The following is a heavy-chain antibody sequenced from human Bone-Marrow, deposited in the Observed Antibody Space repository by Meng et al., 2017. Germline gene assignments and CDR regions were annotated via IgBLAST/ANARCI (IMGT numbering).Heavy chain of an antibody. J-gene: IGHJ4*01. CDR2: IVVGSGNT. Sequence: KISCKASGFTFTSSAIQWVRQARGQRLEWIGWIVVGSGNTNYGQKFQERVTITRDMSTSTDYMELSSLRSDDTAVYYCARDDDISPDYWGQGTTVTVSS. CDR1: GFTFTSSA. CDR3: ARDDDISPDY. D-gene: IGHD3-9*01. V-gene: IGHV1-58*02.